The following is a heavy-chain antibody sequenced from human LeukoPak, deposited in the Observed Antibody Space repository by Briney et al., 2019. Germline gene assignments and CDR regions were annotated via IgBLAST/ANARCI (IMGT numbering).Heavy chain of an antibody. J-gene: IGHJ5*02. D-gene: IGHD2-2*01. CDR3: ARSVVVVPAAIYWFDP. Sequence: SETLSLTCTVSGGSISSSSYYWGWIRQPPGKGLEWIGSIYYSGSTYYNPSLKSRVTISVDTSKNQFSLKLSPVTAADTAVYYCARSVVVVPAAIYWFDPWGQGTLVTVSS. V-gene: IGHV4-39*01. CDR1: GGSISSSSYY. CDR2: IYYSGST.